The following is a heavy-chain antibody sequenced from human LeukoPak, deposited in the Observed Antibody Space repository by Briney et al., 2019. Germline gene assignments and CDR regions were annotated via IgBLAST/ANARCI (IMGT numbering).Heavy chain of an antibody. CDR3: ARFRVVLDY. J-gene: IGHJ4*02. Sequence: SETLSLTCGVYGGSLSGNSWSWIRQTPGKGLEWIGEINHSGSANYSASLKSRVTISVDRSKNQFSLKLSSVTAADTAVYYCARFRVVLDYWGQGTLVTVSS. CDR2: INHSGSA. CDR1: GGSLSGNS. D-gene: IGHD6-6*01. V-gene: IGHV4-34*01.